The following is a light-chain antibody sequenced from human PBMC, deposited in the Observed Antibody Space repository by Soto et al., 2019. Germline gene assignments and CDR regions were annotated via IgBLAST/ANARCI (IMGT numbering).Light chain of an antibody. Sequence: QSALTQPASVSGSPAQSITISCTGTSSDVGSYNLVSWYQQHPGKAPKLMIYEGSKRPSGVSNRFSGFKSGNTASLTISGLQAEDEADYYCCSYAGSSTFPYVFGTGTKVTVL. CDR3: CSYAGSSTFPYV. CDR2: EGS. V-gene: IGLV2-23*03. J-gene: IGLJ1*01. CDR1: SSDVGSYNL.